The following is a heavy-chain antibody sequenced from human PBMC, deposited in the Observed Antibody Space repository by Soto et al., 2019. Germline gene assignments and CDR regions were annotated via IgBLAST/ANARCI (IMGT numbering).Heavy chain of an antibody. CDR1: GFTFSSYA. Sequence: PGGSLRLSCAASGFTFSSYAMHWVRQAPGKGLEWVAVISYDGSNKYYADSVKGRFTISRDNSKNTLYLQMNSLRAEDTAVYYCARDRRRIAARPSSYYYYGMDVRGQGTTVTVSS. CDR3: ARDRRRIAARPSSYYYYGMDV. J-gene: IGHJ6*02. CDR2: ISYDGSNK. V-gene: IGHV3-30-3*01. D-gene: IGHD6-6*01.